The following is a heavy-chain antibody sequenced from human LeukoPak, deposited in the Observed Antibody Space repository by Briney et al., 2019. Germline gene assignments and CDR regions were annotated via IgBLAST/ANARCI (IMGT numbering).Heavy chain of an antibody. V-gene: IGHV3-53*01. CDR3: ARGGYRFGYAAY. CDR1: GFIVSSNY. D-gene: IGHD5-18*01. J-gene: IGHJ4*02. Sequence: GGSLRLSCAVSGFIVSSNYMTWVRQAPGKGLEWVSIIYNDGSTYYADSVRGRFTISRDISKNTLSLQMNNLRAEDTAVYYCARGGYRFGYAAYWGQGSLVTVSS. CDR2: IYNDGST.